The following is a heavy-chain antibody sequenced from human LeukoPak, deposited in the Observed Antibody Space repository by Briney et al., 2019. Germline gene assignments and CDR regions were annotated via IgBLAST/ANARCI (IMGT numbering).Heavy chain of an antibody. CDR2: ISYDGSNK. Sequence: GRSLRLSCAASGFTFSSYAMHWVRQAPGKGLEWVAVISYDGSNKYYADSVKGRFTISRDDSKNTLYLQMNSLRAEDTAVYYCARGKTIYDYWGQGTLVTVSS. D-gene: IGHD3-9*01. CDR1: GFTFSSYA. V-gene: IGHV3-30-3*01. J-gene: IGHJ4*02. CDR3: ARGKTIYDY.